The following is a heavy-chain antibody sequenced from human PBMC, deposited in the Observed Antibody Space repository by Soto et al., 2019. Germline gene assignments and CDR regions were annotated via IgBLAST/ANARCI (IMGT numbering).Heavy chain of an antibody. Sequence: SETLSLTCTVSGGSISSGGYYWSWIHQHPGKGLEWIGYIYYSGSTYYNPSLKSRVTISVDTSKNQFSLKMSSVTAADTAVYYCARDRKYYDFWSGWNWFDPWGQGTLVTVSS. D-gene: IGHD3-3*01. V-gene: IGHV4-31*03. CDR3: ARDRKYYDFWSGWNWFDP. CDR2: IYYSGST. CDR1: GGSISSGGYY. J-gene: IGHJ5*02.